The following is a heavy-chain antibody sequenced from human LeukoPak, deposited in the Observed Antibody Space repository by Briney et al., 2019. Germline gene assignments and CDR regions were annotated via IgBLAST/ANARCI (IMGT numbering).Heavy chain of an antibody. V-gene: IGHV4-39*01. Sequence: PSKTLSLTCTVSGGSISSSSYYWGWIRQPPGKGLEWIGSIYYSGSTYYNPSLKSRVTISVDTSKNQFSLKLSSVTAADTAVYYCARLGDSSSSWAYFDYWGQGTLVTVSS. CDR3: ARLGDSSSSWAYFDY. CDR1: GGSISSSSYY. D-gene: IGHD6-13*01. CDR2: IYYSGST. J-gene: IGHJ4*02.